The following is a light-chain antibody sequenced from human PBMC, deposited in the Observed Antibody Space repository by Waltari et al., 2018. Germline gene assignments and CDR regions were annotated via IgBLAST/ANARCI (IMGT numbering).Light chain of an antibody. V-gene: IGLV2-14*01. CDR3: SSFTSRHLYV. Sequence: QSALTQPASVSGSPGQSITISCTGSSSDVGGYNYVHWYQQYPGKVPKIMIYEVNNRPSGVSSRFSGSKSGNTASLTISGLQADDEADYYCSSFTSRHLYVFGTGTAVTVL. J-gene: IGLJ1*01. CDR2: EVN. CDR1: SSDVGGYNY.